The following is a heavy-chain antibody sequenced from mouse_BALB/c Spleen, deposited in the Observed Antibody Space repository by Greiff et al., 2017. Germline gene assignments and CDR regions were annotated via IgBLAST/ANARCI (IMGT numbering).Heavy chain of an antibody. CDR2: IWTGGGT. J-gene: IGHJ2*01. Sequence: QVQLKESGPGLVAPSQSLSITCTVSGFSLTSYDISWIRQPPGKGLEWLGVIWTGGGTNYNSAFMSRLSISKDNSKSQVFLKMNSLQTDDTAIYYCVRDGYGFDYWGQGTTLTVSS. CDR3: VRDGYGFDY. CDR1: GFSLTSYD. V-gene: IGHV2-9-2*01. D-gene: IGHD1-1*01.